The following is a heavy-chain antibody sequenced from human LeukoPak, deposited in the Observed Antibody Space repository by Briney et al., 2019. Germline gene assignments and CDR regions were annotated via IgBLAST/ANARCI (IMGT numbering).Heavy chain of an antibody. V-gene: IGHV3-23*01. CDR1: GFSFSSDS. D-gene: IGHD1-7*01. CDR3: AKRYWNYAAFDI. Sequence: PVGSPTLCCAASGFSFSSDSGSLVRQAQGQFLECVSAISDSGDSTYYADSVKGRFTFSRDNSNNTLYLEMNSLRAEDTAIYYCAKRYWNYAAFDIWGQGTMVIVSS. J-gene: IGHJ3*02. CDR2: ISDSGDST.